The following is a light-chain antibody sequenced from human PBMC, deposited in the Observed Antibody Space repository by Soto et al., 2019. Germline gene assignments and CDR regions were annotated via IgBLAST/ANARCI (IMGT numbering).Light chain of an antibody. CDR1: QTLGPY. CDR3: QQRNNWPRIT. CDR2: DAS. V-gene: IGKV3-11*01. J-gene: IGKJ5*01. Sequence: EIVLTQFPATLSLFPGETATLSCRASQTLGPYLAWYQQKPGQAPRLLISDASNRATGVPTRFSGSGSGTDFTLTISSLEPEDFAVYFCQQRNNWPRITFGQGTRLEIK.